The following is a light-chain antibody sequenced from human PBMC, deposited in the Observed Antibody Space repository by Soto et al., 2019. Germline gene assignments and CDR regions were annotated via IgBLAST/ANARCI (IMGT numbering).Light chain of an antibody. CDR3: QHYNSYSEA. CDR1: QTIDSW. V-gene: IGKV1-5*03. Sequence: DIHMTQSPSTLSASVVDRVTITFLASQTIDSWLAWYQQRPGKPPNLLIYKASTLKSGVPSRFSGSGSGTEFTLTISSLQPDDFATYYCQHYNSYSEAFGQGTKVDIK. CDR2: KAS. J-gene: IGKJ1*01.